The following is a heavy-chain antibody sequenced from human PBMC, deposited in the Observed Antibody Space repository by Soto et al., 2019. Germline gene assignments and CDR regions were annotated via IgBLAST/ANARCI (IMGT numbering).Heavy chain of an antibody. CDR1: GYNFLDYW. D-gene: IGHD3-9*01. V-gene: IGHV5-10-1*01. Sequence: PGESLKISCRGSGYNFLDYWINWVRQVPGKGLEWMGKIDPKDSYTYYSPSFKGRVTISADKSLNTAYLQWSSLRTSDTAMYFCARPLRTGHCDYDFWGPGTLVTVSS. CDR2: IDPKDSYT. CDR3: ARPLRTGHCDYDF. J-gene: IGHJ4*02.